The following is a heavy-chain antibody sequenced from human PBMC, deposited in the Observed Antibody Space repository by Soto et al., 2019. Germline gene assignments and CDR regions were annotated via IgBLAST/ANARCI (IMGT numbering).Heavy chain of an antibody. V-gene: IGHV3-48*02. D-gene: IGHD1-7*01. Sequence: EVQLVESGGGLVQPGGSLRLSCAASGFTFSSYSMNWVRQAPGKGLEWVSYINSSSSTIYYADSVKGRFTISRDNAKNSLYLQMNSLRDEDTAVYYCARYNWNYEYYYYGMDVWGQGTTVTVSS. J-gene: IGHJ6*02. CDR2: INSSSSTI. CDR1: GFTFSSYS. CDR3: ARYNWNYEYYYYGMDV.